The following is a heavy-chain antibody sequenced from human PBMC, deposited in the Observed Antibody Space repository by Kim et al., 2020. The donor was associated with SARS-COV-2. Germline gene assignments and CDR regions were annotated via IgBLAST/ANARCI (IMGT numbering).Heavy chain of an antibody. D-gene: IGHD3-10*01. J-gene: IGHJ4*02. CDR3: ATLGGSGSYYLLFDY. V-gene: IGHV3-30*07. Sequence: SVKGRITISRDNSKNTLYLQMNSLRAEDTAVYYCATLGGSGSYYLLFDYWGQGTLVTVSS.